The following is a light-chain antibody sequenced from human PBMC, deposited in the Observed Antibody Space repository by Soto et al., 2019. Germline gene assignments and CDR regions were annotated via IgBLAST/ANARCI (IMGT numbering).Light chain of an antibody. V-gene: IGKV3-11*01. CDR2: DAS. CDR3: QQRSNWPPFT. Sequence: IVLTQAPATLSLSPGERATPSRKASQSVSNYLAWYQQKPGQAPRLLIYDASNRATDIPARFSGSGSGTDFTLTISSLEPEDFAVYYCQQRSNWPPFTFGQGTRLEIK. CDR1: QSVSNY. J-gene: IGKJ5*01.